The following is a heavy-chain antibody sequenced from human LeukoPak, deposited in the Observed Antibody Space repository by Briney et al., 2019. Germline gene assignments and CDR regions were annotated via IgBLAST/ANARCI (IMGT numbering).Heavy chain of an antibody. CDR3: ARARYYFDY. CDR1: GGSISSSSYY. V-gene: IGHV4-39*07. Sequence: SETLSLTCTVSGGSISSSSYYWGWIRQPPGNGLEWVGSIYYSGSTYYNPSLKSRVTISVDTSKNQFSLKLSSVTAADTAVYYCARARYYFDYWGQGTLVTVSS. J-gene: IGHJ4*02. CDR2: IYYSGST.